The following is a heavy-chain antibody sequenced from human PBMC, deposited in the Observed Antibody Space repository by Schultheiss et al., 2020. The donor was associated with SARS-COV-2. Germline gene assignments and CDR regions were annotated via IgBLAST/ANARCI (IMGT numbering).Heavy chain of an antibody. CDR3: ARNEEMATIGLFAFDI. CDR1: GFTFSSYA. V-gene: IGHV3-30*07. D-gene: IGHD5-24*01. Sequence: GESLKISCAASGFTFSSYAMHWVRQAPGKGLEWVAVISYDGSNKYYADSVKGRFTISRDNSKNTLYLQMNSLRAEDTAVYYCARNEEMATIGLFAFDIWGQGTMVTVSS. J-gene: IGHJ3*02. CDR2: ISYDGSNK.